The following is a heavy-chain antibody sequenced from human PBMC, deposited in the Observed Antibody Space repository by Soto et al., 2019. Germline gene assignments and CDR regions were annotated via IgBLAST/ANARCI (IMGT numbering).Heavy chain of an antibody. V-gene: IGHV1-69*04. CDR3: ASPGPPFDP. CDR2: IIPILGIA. J-gene: IGHJ5*02. CDR1: GYTFSSYG. Sequence: SAKVSCKASGYTFSSYGISWVRQAPGQGLEWMGRIIPILGIANYAQKFQGRVTITADKSTSTAYMELSSLRSEDTAVYYCASPGPPFDPWGQGTPVTVSS.